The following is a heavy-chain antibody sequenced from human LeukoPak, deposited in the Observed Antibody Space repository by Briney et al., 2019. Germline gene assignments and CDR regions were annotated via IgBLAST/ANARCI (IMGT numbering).Heavy chain of an antibody. Sequence: GGSLRLSCAASGFTFSTSWMSWVRQVPGKGLEWVANIKKDGSETYYVDSVKGRFTISRDNAKNSLYLQMNSLRAEDTAVYYCARDVNPDYYDSSGLSWGQGTLVTVSS. CDR1: GFTFSTSW. V-gene: IGHV3-7*01. CDR3: ARDVNPDYYDSSGLS. D-gene: IGHD3-22*01. CDR2: IKKDGSET. J-gene: IGHJ5*02.